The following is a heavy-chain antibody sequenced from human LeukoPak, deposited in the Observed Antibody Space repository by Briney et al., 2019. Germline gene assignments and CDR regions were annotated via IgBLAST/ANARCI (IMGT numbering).Heavy chain of an antibody. CDR1: GFTFSSYA. D-gene: IGHD6-13*01. Sequence: GGSLRLSCAASGFTFSSYAMSWVRQAPGKGLEWVSAISGSGGSTYYADSVKGRFTISRDNSKNTLYLQMNSLRAEDTAVYYCAKPRSIAAAGTHGIFDYWGQGTLVTVSS. V-gene: IGHV3-23*01. J-gene: IGHJ4*02. CDR3: AKPRSIAAAGTHGIFDY. CDR2: ISGSGGST.